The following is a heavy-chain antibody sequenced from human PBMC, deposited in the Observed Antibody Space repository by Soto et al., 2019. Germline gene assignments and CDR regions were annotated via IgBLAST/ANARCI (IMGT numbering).Heavy chain of an antibody. CDR1: GFPFSSNS. J-gene: IGHJ5*02. CDR2: ITGSGTTT. Sequence: EVQLVESGGNLAQPGGSLRLSCAASGFPFSSNSVNWVRQAPGKGLEWVSYITGSGTTTRYADSVKGRFTLSRDNAKNSLFLDMNSLTDEDKAVYYCARDLNWAFDHWGRGTLVTVSS. CDR3: ARDLNWAFDH. V-gene: IGHV3-48*02. D-gene: IGHD1-1*01.